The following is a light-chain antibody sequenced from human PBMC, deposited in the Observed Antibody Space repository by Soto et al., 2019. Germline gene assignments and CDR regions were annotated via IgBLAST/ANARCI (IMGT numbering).Light chain of an antibody. J-gene: IGKJ5*01. Sequence: EVILTQSPGTLSVSPGERATLSCRASQSIGSNLAWYQQKPGQAPSLLIYGASTRAAAIPARFSGSGSGTDFTLTISSLQSEDFAAYYCQQYNNWPSPITFGQGTRLEI. CDR1: QSIGSN. CDR3: QQYNNWPSPIT. V-gene: IGKV3-15*01. CDR2: GAS.